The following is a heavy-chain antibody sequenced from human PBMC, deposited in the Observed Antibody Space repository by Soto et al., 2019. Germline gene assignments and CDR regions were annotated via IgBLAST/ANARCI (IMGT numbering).Heavy chain of an antibody. Sequence: ASVKVSCKASGGTFSSYAISWVRQAPGQGLEWIGGIIPIFGTANYAQKFQGRVTITADESTSTAYMELSSLRSEDTAVYYCARVLAAAEVWFDPWGQGTLVTVSS. V-gene: IGHV1-69*13. CDR1: GGTFSSYA. CDR2: IIPIFGTA. J-gene: IGHJ5*02. CDR3: ARVLAAAEVWFDP. D-gene: IGHD6-13*01.